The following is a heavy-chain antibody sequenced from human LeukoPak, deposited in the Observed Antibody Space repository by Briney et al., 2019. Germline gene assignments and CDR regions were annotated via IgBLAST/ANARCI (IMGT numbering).Heavy chain of an antibody. CDR3: ARAPSEIGGYYPEYFRH. CDR1: GFTFSTYW. CDR2: IKSDGGT. Sequence: PGASLRLSCAASGFTFSTYWMHWVRQAPGKGLVWVSRIKSDGGTNYADSVKGRFTISRDNAKKTVSLQMNSLRPEDTGVYYCARAPSEIGGYYPEYFRHWGRGTLVTVSS. D-gene: IGHD3-22*01. V-gene: IGHV3-74*01. J-gene: IGHJ1*01.